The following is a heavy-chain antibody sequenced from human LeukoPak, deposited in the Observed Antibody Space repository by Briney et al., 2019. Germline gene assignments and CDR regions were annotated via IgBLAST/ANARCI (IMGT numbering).Heavy chain of an antibody. Sequence: HPGGSLRLSCAASGFTFSSYGMHWVRQAPGKGLEWVAVIWYDGSNKYYADSVKGRFTISRDNSKNTLYLQMNSLRAEDTAVYYCAKGPPRAPVVVVLPNSFDYWGQGTLVTVSS. CDR2: IWYDGSNK. CDR3: AKGPPRAPVVVVLPNSFDY. J-gene: IGHJ4*02. D-gene: IGHD2-15*01. V-gene: IGHV3-33*06. CDR1: GFTFSSYG.